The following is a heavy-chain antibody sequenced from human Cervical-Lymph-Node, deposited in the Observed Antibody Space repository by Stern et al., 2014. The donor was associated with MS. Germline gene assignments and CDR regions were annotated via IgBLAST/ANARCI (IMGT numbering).Heavy chain of an antibody. Sequence: EVQLEGSGAEVKKPGESLKISCKLSGYSFTIYYIAWVRQMPGKGLEWMGVIYPYDSDPTYSPSFQGQVPISADKSITTAYLQWSSLRASDTAMYYCARHVQGFDYWGQGTLVTVSS. CDR2: IYPYDSDP. V-gene: IGHV5-51*01. CDR1: GYSFTIYY. CDR3: ARHVQGFDY. J-gene: IGHJ4*02.